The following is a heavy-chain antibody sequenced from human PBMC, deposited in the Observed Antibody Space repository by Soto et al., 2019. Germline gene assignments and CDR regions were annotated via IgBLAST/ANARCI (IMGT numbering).Heavy chain of an antibody. CDR1: GFTVSSHY. J-gene: IGHJ3*01. Sequence: RGSLRLSCVASGFTVSSHYMTWVRQTPGKGLEWVSIIYASDSTFYADSVKGRFTISRDNSKNTVYLQLSSLRAEDTAVYYCATPVTRLIAFDLCGQGTMVIVSS. CDR3: ATPVTRLIAFDL. V-gene: IGHV3-53*01. CDR2: IYASDST.